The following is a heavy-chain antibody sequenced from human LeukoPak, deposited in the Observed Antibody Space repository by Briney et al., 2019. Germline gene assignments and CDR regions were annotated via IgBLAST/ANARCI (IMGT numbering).Heavy chain of an antibody. CDR3: AGHHPRNTVDF. V-gene: IGHV4-59*08. D-gene: IGHD2/OR15-2a*01. Sequence: PSETLSLTCTVSGGSISSYYWSWIRQPPGKGLEWIAYIFDIGSINYNPSLKSRVTISLDTSKNQFSLKLSSVTAADTAVYYCAGHHPRNTVDFWGQGTLVTVSS. CDR1: GGSISSYY. CDR2: IFDIGSI. J-gene: IGHJ4*02.